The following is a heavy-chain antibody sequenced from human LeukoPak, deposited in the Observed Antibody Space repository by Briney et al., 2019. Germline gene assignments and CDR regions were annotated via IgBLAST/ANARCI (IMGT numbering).Heavy chain of an antibody. CDR2: IHPGDSNT. CDR3: ARQPPGRYGKDV. D-gene: IGHD3-9*01. Sequence: GASLQISCKGSGYSFTSYWISWVRQMPGKGPEWMGIIHPGDSNTRYSLSFQGQVTISADKSISTAYLQWSSLKASDTAMYYCARQPPGRYGKDVWGQGTMVTVSS. CDR1: GYSFTSYW. V-gene: IGHV5-51*01. J-gene: IGHJ6*02.